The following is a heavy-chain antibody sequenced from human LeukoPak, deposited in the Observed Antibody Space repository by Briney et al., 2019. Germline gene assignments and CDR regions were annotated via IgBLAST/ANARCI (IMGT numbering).Heavy chain of an antibody. D-gene: IGHD3-10*01. V-gene: IGHV6-1*01. CDR1: GDSVSGSPAV. CDR2: AYYRSKWYI. Sequence: SQTLSLTCAISGDSVSGSPAVWNWIRQSPSRSLEWLGRAYYRSKWYIDYTESVKGRITITPDTSKNQFSLQLNSVTPEDTAVYYCARGAVRGGTNFDYWGQGTLVTVSS. J-gene: IGHJ4*02. CDR3: ARGAVRGGTNFDY.